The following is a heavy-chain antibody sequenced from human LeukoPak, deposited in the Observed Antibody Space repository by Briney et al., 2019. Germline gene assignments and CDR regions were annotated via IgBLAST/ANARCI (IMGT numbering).Heavy chain of an antibody. CDR3: ATDRTASNWGYYLDY. D-gene: IGHD7-27*01. CDR2: ISYDGSNK. Sequence: GGSLRLSCAASGFTFSSYGMHWVRQAPGHGLEWVAVISYDGSNKYYADSVKGRFTISRDNSKNTMYLQMNSLRSADTAVYKSATDRTASNWGYYLDYWGQGTLVTVSS. V-gene: IGHV3-30*03. CDR1: GFTFSSYG. J-gene: IGHJ4*02.